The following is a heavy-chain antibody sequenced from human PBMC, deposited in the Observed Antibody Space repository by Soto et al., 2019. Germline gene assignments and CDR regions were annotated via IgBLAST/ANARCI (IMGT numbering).Heavy chain of an antibody. J-gene: IGHJ5*02. CDR3: ARSGAAVGRWFDP. D-gene: IGHD6-13*01. CDR2: INHSGST. V-gene: IGHV4-34*01. CDR1: GGSFSGYY. Sequence: ASETLSLTCAVYGGSFSGYYWSWIRQPPGKGLEWIGEINHSGSTNYNPSLKSRVTISVDTSKNQFSLKLSSVTTADTAVYYCARSGAAVGRWFDPWGQGTLVTVSS.